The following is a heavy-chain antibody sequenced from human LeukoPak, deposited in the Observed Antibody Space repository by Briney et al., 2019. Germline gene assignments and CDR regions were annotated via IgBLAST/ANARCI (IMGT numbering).Heavy chain of an antibody. CDR1: GGSISSYY. CDR3: ARSDSSVYYYVVFDY. J-gene: IGHJ4*02. D-gene: IGHD3-22*01. CDR2: IYYSGST. Sequence: PSETLSLTCTVSGGSISSYYWSWIRQPPGKGLEWIGYIYYSGSTNYNPSLKSRVTISVDTSKNQFSLKLSSVTAADTAVYYCARSDSSVYYYVVFDYWGQGTLVTVSS. V-gene: IGHV4-59*01.